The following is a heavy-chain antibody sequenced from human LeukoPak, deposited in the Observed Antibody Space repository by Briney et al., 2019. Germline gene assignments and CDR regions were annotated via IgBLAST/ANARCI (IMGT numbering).Heavy chain of an antibody. Sequence: ASVKVSCKASGYTFTSYGISWVRQAPGQGLEWMGWISAYNGSTNYAQKLQGRVTMTTDTSTSTAYMELRSLRSDDTAVYYCARVIGTTVTPNHPSYYYYYYMDVWGKGTTVTVSS. J-gene: IGHJ6*03. V-gene: IGHV1-18*01. CDR2: ISAYNGST. D-gene: IGHD4-11*01. CDR3: ARVIGTTVTPNHPSYYYYYYMDV. CDR1: GYTFTSYG.